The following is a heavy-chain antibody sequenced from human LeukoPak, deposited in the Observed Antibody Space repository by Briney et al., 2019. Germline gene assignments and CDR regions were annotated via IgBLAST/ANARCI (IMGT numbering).Heavy chain of an antibody. Sequence: GASVKVSCKASGYTFTCYYMHWVRQAPGPGLEWMGWINPNSGGTNYAQKFQGRVTMTRDTSISTAYMDLSRLRSDDTGVYYCARKGGDSSGWFKRIDYFDYWGQGTLVTVSS. CDR1: GYTFTCYY. J-gene: IGHJ4*02. V-gene: IGHV1-2*02. D-gene: IGHD6-19*01. CDR3: ARKGGDSSGWFKRIDYFDY. CDR2: INPNSGGT.